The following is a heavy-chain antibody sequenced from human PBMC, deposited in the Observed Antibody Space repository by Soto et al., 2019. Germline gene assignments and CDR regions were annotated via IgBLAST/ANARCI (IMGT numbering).Heavy chain of an antibody. CDR3: AKDYEYSSSSPDY. CDR2: ISYDGSNK. J-gene: IGHJ4*02. Sequence: QVQLVESGGGVVQPGRSLRLSCAASGFTFSSYGMHWVRQAPGKGLXXVAVISYDGSNKYYADSVKGRFTISRDNSKNTLYLQMNSLRAEDTAVYYCAKDYEYSSSSPDYWGQGTLVTVSS. CDR1: GFTFSSYG. D-gene: IGHD6-6*01. V-gene: IGHV3-30*18.